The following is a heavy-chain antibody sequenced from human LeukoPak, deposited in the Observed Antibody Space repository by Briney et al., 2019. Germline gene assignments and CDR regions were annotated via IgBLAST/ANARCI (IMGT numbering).Heavy chain of an antibody. CDR1: GYTLTSYG. D-gene: IGHD2-15*01. CDR2: ISAYNGNT. Sequence: GASVKVSCKASGYTLTSYGISWVRQAPGQGLEWMGWISAYNGNTNYAQKLQGRVTMTTDTSTSTAYMELRSLRSGDTAVYYCAKAGYVLSYFDYWGQGTLVTVSS. V-gene: IGHV1-18*01. J-gene: IGHJ4*02. CDR3: AKAGYVLSYFDY.